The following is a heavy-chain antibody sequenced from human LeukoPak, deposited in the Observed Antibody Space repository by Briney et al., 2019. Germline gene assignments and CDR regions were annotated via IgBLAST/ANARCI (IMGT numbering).Heavy chain of an antibody. D-gene: IGHD6-13*01. Sequence: PGRSLRLSCTASGFTFGDYAMSWVRQAPGKGLEWVGFIRTEAYGGTTEYAASVKVRFTISRDDYKNTMYMQMNRLKTDDTDVYASTHIGTAGGLEHWGQGTLVNVSS. CDR3: THIGTAGGLEH. CDR2: IRTEAYGGTT. CDR1: GFTFGDYA. J-gene: IGHJ1*01. V-gene: IGHV3-49*04.